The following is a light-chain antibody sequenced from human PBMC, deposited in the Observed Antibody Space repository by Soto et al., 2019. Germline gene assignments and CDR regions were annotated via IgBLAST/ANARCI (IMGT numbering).Light chain of an antibody. Sequence: DIQMTQSPSSLSAFIGDRVTITCRASQGISTYLAWYQQKLGKAPKLLIYDASTLQSGVPSGFSGSRSGTEFTLTISSLQPEDFATYYCQQLNGYLELTFGGGTKVDIK. CDR1: QGISTY. CDR2: DAS. CDR3: QQLNGYLELT. V-gene: IGKV1-9*01. J-gene: IGKJ4*01.